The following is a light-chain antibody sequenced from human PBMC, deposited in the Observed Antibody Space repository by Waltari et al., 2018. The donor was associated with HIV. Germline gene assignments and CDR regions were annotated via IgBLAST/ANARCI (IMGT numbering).Light chain of an antibody. Sequence: QSVLTQPPSVSGAPGQTVTVSCTGSTSNLGANFDVHWYQHLPGTAPKLLIYGHNNRPSGVPARFSGSRSGSSASLAITGLQAEDEADYYCQSYDNVLTAVIFGGGTKVTVL. CDR3: QSYDNVLTAVI. J-gene: IGLJ2*01. V-gene: IGLV1-40*01. CDR1: TSNLGANFD. CDR2: GHN.